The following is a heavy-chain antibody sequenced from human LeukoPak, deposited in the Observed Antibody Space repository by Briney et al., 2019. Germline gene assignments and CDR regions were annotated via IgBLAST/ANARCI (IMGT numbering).Heavy chain of an antibody. CDR1: GGSISSYY. CDR3: ARGDFAYYFDY. CDR2: IYTSGGT. J-gene: IGHJ4*02. V-gene: IGHV4-4*07. Sequence: SETLSLTCTVSGGSISSYYWSWIRLAAGKGLEWIGRIYTSGGTNYNPSLKSRVTISVDTSKNQFSLKLSSVTAADTAVYYCARGDFAYYFDYWGQGTLVTVSS.